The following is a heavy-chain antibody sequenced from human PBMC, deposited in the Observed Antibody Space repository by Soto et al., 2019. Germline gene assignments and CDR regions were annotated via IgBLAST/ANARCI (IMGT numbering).Heavy chain of an antibody. V-gene: IGHV1-69*13. J-gene: IGHJ4*02. CDR3: ARSSPVSGYYDSSGSLDY. CDR1: GGTFSNYA. D-gene: IGHD3-22*01. CDR2: IIPIFGTP. Sequence: SVKVACKASGGTFSNYAISWVRQAPGQGLEWMGGIIPIFGTPNYAQKFQGRVTFTADESTSTAYMELSSLRSEDTAVYYCARSSPVSGYYDSSGSLDYWGQGTLVTVSS.